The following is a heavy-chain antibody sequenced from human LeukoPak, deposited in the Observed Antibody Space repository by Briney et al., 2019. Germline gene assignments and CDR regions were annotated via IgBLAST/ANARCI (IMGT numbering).Heavy chain of an antibody. CDR2: IRQDAKEI. CDR3: ARDKVSGPTLLDY. J-gene: IGHJ4*02. D-gene: IGHD5/OR15-5a*01. V-gene: IGHV3-7*01. Sequence: GGSLRLSCAASGFTFSNYWLSWVRQVPGKGPEWVANIRQDAKEIYYVDSVKGRFTISRDNAKNSLYLQMDSLRVDDTAVYYCARDKVSGPTLLDYWGQGTLVTVSS. CDR1: GFTFSNYW.